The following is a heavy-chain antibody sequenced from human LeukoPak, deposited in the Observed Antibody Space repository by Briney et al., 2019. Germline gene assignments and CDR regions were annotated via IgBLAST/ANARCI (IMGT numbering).Heavy chain of an antibody. Sequence: GASVKVSCKASGYTFTSYAMHWVRQAPGQRLEWMGWINAGNGNTKYSQKFQGRVTITRDTSASTAYMELSSLRSEDTAVYYCARDLGYSSGWYPPTGYWGQGTLVTASS. D-gene: IGHD6-19*01. CDR1: GYTFTSYA. CDR2: INAGNGNT. V-gene: IGHV1-3*01. J-gene: IGHJ4*02. CDR3: ARDLGYSSGWYPPTGY.